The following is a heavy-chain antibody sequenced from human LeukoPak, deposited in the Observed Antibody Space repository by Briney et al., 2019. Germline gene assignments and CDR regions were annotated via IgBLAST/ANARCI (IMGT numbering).Heavy chain of an antibody. D-gene: IGHD4-11*01. CDR1: GGSINNHKW. V-gene: IGHV4-4*02. Sequence: SGTLSLTCAVSGGSINNHKWWSWIRPSPGKGLEWLGEIFYTGSPNYNPSFQSRITMSGDKSNNQFSLILTSVTVADTAVYYCARDGNSYYDYWGQGIMVTVTS. J-gene: IGHJ4*02. CDR2: IFYTGSP. CDR3: ARDGNSYYDY.